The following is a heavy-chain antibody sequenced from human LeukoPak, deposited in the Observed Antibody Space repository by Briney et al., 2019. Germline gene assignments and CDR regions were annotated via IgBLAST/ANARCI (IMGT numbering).Heavy chain of an antibody. CDR1: GFRFSDYY. D-gene: IGHD3-3*01. J-gene: IGHJ3*02. CDR2: ISNDSVDK. CDR3: ARRDWVSGAVRAFDI. V-gene: IGHV3-11*04. Sequence: KTGGSLRLSCVGSGFRFSDYYMSWIRQAPGKGLEWVSYISNDSVDKYYVDSVRGRFTISRDNAKKSMYLQMSGLRVEDTAVYYCARRDWVSGAVRAFDIWGQGTMVTVSS.